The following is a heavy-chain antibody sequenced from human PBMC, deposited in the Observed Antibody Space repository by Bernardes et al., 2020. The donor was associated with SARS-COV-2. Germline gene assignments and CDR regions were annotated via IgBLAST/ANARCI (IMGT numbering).Heavy chain of an antibody. Sequence: GGSLRLSCAASGFTVSSNYMSWVRQAPGKGLEWVSVIYSGGSTYYADSVKGRFTISRDNSKNTLYLQMNSLRAEDTAVYYCARDSGVTSGAFDIWGQGTMVTVSS. V-gene: IGHV3-53*01. D-gene: IGHD4-17*01. J-gene: IGHJ3*02. CDR1: GFTVSSNY. CDR2: IYSGGST. CDR3: ARDSGVTSGAFDI.